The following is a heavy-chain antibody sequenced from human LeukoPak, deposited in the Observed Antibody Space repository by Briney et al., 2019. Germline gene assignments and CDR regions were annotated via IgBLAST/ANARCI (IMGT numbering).Heavy chain of an antibody. J-gene: IGHJ6*02. Sequence: GGSLRLSCAASGFTFSSYAMHWVRQAPGKGLEWVAVISYDGSNKYYADSVKGRFTISRDNSKNTLYLQMNTLRVEDTAVYYCTRDLMDYDVSTGLHHYYMDVWGQGTTVTVSS. V-gene: IGHV3-30-3*01. CDR1: GFTFSSYA. D-gene: IGHD3-9*01. CDR2: ISYDGSNK. CDR3: TRDLMDYDVSTGLHHYYMDV.